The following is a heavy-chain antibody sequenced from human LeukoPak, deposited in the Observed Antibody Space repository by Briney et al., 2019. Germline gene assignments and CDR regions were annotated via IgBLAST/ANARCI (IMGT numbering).Heavy chain of an antibody. V-gene: IGHV4-59*01. J-gene: IGHJ4*02. CDR3: ARDPGPYCTTTTCYVDY. CDR1: GASLSSYN. CDR2: IYYSGST. D-gene: IGHD2-2*01. Sequence: PSETLSLTCTVSGASLSSYNRSWIRQPPGKGLEWIGYIYYSGSTNYNPSLKSRVTISLDTSKNQFSLKLSSVTAADTAVYYCARDPGPYCTTTTCYVDYWGQGTLVTVSS.